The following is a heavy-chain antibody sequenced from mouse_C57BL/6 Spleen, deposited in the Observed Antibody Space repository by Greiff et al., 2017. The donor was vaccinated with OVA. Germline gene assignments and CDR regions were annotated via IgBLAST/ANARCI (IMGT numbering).Heavy chain of an antibody. V-gene: IGHV1-52*01. CDR2: IDPSDSET. D-gene: IGHD2-4*01. CDR3: ARCDYAFYYAMDY. CDR1: GYTFTSYW. J-gene: IGHJ4*01. Sequence: QVQLQQPGAELVRPGSSVKLSCKASGYTFTSYWMHWVKQRPIQGLEWIGTIDPSDSETHYNQKFKDKATLTVDKSSSTAYMQLSSLTSEDAAVYDCARCDYAFYYAMDYWGQGTSVTVSS.